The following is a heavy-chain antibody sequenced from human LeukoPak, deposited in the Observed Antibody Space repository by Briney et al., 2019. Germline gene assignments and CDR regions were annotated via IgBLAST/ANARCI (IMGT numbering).Heavy chain of an antibody. J-gene: IGHJ4*02. Sequence: GGSLRLSCAASGFTFSSWVRQAPGKGLEWVSTISGSGGSRSYADSVKGRFTISRDNSKNTLYLQMNSLRAEDTAVYYCAKGDSGYYTFFDYWGQGTLVTVSS. CDR2: ISGSGGSR. D-gene: IGHD3-22*01. CDR3: AKGDSGYYTFFDY. V-gene: IGHV3-23*01. CDR1: GFTFSS.